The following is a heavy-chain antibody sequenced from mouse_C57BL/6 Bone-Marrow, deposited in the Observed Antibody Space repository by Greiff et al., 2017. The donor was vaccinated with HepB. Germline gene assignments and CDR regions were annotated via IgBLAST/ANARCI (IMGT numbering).Heavy chain of an antibody. J-gene: IGHJ3*01. V-gene: IGHV1-4*01. Sequence: VQLQQSGAELARPGASVKMSCKASGYTFTSYTMHWVKQKPVQGLEWIGYINPSSGYTKYNQKFKDKATLTADKSSSTAYMQLSILTSEDSAVYYCATIYYDFSFAYWGQGTLVTVSA. CDR3: ATIYYDFSFAY. CDR1: GYTFTSYT. CDR2: INPSSGYT. D-gene: IGHD2-4*01.